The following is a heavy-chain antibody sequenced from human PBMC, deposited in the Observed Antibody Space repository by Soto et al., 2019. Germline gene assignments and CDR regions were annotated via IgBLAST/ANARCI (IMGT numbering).Heavy chain of an antibody. CDR1: GYTFTSYA. V-gene: IGHV1-3*01. Sequence: ASVKVSCKASGYTFTSYAMHWVRQAPGQRLEWMGWINAGNGNTKYSQKFQGRVTITRDTSASTAYMELSSLRSEDTAVYYCARDPQLLYYDFWSGYPYFDYWGQGTLVTVSS. CDR2: INAGNGNT. CDR3: ARDPQLLYYDFWSGYPYFDY. D-gene: IGHD3-3*01. J-gene: IGHJ4*02.